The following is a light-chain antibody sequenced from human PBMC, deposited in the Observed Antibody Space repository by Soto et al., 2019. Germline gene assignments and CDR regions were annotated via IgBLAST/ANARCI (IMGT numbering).Light chain of an antibody. CDR3: SSYTSDSTYV. V-gene: IGLV2-14*01. CDR1: SSDVGGYNY. J-gene: IGLJ1*01. CDR2: EVS. Sequence: QSALAQPASVSGSPGQSITISCTGTSSDVGGYNYVSWYQQHPGKAPKLIIYEVSNRPSEISNRLSGSKSGNTASLTISGLQAEDEADYYCSSYTSDSTYVFGTGTKVTVL.